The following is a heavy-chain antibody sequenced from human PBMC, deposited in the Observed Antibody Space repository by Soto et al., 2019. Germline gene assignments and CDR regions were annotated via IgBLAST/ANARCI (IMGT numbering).Heavy chain of an antibody. D-gene: IGHD1-26*01. Sequence: PGESLKISCVGAGYSFITYWVAWVRQMPGKGLEWMGIFNPRDPAATYSPSFQGQVTISADRSISTAYLQWNSLKASDTAIYYCPRGGNNGSHFYGMDVWGQGTTVTVSS. CDR3: PRGGNNGSHFYGMDV. CDR1: GYSFITYW. CDR2: FNPRDPAA. J-gene: IGHJ6*02. V-gene: IGHV5-51*01.